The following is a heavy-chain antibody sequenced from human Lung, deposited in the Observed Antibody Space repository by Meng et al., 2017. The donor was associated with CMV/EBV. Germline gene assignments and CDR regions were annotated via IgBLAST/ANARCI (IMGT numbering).Heavy chain of an antibody. V-gene: IGHV2-5*01. CDR1: GFSLSISRLA. Sequence: GPXLVXPTQTLTLTCTFSGFSLSISRLAVGWFRQPPGKALECLGIISWNDDKRYSPSLKSRLTITKDTSKNQVVLTMTNMDPADTATYYCAHARYSSFYYFNYWGQGXLVTVSS. CDR3: AHARYSSFYYFNY. CDR2: ISWNDDK. J-gene: IGHJ4*02. D-gene: IGHD6-13*01.